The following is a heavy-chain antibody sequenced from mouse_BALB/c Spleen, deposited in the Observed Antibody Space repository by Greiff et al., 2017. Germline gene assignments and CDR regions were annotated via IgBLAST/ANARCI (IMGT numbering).Heavy chain of an antibody. CDR3: SMVTTFAY. J-gene: IGHJ3*01. CDR2: IDPENGNT. D-gene: IGHD2-10*02. Sequence: EVKVVESGAELVRPGALVKLSCKASGFNIKDYYMHWVKQRPEQGLEWIGWIDPENGNTIYDPKFQGKASITADTSSNTAYLQLSSLTSEDTAVYYCSMVTTFAYWGQGTLVTVSA. CDR1: GFNIKDYY. V-gene: IGHV14-1*02.